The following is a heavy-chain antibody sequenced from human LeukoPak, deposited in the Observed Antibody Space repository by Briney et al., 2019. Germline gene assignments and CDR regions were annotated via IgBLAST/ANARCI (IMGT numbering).Heavy chain of an antibody. J-gene: IGHJ4*02. Sequence: GGSLRLSCAASGFTFSSYSMNWVRQAPGKGLEWVSSISSSSSYIYYADSVKGRFTISRDNAKNSLYLQMNSLRAENTAVYYCARDWEATVSFLDYWGQGTLVTVPS. CDR1: GFTFSSYS. D-gene: IGHD4-17*01. V-gene: IGHV3-21*01. CDR3: ARDWEATVSFLDY. CDR2: ISSSSSYI.